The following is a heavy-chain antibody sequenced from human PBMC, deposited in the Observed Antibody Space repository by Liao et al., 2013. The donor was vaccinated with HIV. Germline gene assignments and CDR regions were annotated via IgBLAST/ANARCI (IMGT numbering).Heavy chain of an antibody. D-gene: IGHD5/OR15-5a*01. CDR1: GTSLSGYY. V-gene: IGHV4-34*02. CDR3: ARGMGVF. Sequence: VHLQQWGTGLLKPLETLSLTCGVSGTSLSGYYWAWIRQAPGRRLEWIGDIYDSGRSNYNPSFKSRVVIAEDTSNNQFSLSLTSVTAADTAVYYCARGMGVFWGQGTLVTVSS. CDR2: IYDSGRS. J-gene: IGHJ4*02.